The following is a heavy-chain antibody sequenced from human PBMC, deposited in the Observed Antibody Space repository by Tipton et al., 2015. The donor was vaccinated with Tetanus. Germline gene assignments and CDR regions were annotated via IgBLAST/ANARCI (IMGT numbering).Heavy chain of an antibody. Sequence: GSLRLSCAASGFNFSNYWMHWVRQAPGKGLMWVSRINNDGNRTTYAASVKGRFTISRNNAENTVYLQMNSLRAEDTAVYYCARAQVVAGTGGFDPWGQGTPVTVSS. D-gene: IGHD6-19*01. J-gene: IGHJ5*02. CDR3: ARAQVVAGTGGFDP. CDR2: INNDGNRT. V-gene: IGHV3-74*03. CDR1: GFNFSNYW.